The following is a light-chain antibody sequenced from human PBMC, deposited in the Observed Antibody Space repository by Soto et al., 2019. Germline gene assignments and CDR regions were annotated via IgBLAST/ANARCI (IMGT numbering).Light chain of an antibody. Sequence: IVLTQSPGTLSLSPGERATLSCRASQSVTSSDLAWYQQKPGQAPRLLIHGASSRATGIPDRFSGSGSGTDVTLTIRRLEPEDFAVYYCQQYGTSPRTLGQGTKVEVK. CDR2: GAS. V-gene: IGKV3-20*01. CDR3: QQYGTSPRT. CDR1: QSVTSSD. J-gene: IGKJ1*01.